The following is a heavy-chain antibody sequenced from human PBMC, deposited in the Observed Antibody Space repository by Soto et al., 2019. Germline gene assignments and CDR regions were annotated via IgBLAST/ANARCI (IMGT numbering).Heavy chain of an antibody. CDR1: GYSFNTDW. V-gene: IGHV5-10-1*01. Sequence: GEALKISCKGSGYSFNTDWISWVRQMPGKGLEWMGRIDPSDSYTNYSPSFQGHVTISADKSISTAYLQLSSLKASDTSMYYCARGWDKCTPQYYAFDIRGQGTMVTVSS. CDR3: ARGWDKCTPQYYAFDI. CDR2: IDPSDSYT. J-gene: IGHJ3*02. D-gene: IGHD3-10*01.